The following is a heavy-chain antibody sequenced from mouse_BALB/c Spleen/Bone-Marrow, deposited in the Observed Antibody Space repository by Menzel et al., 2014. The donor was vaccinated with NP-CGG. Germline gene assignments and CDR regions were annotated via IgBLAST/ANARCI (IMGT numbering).Heavy chain of an antibody. CDR2: IDPANGNT. J-gene: IGHJ4*01. CDR1: GFNIKDAY. Sequence: VQLQQSGAELVKPGASVKLSCTASGFNIKDAYMHWVKQRPEQGLEWIGRIDPANGNTKYDPKFQGKATITADTSSNTAYLQLSSLTSEDTAVYYSARDSPYAMDYWGQGTSVTVSS. CDR3: ARDSPYAMDY. V-gene: IGHV14-3*02.